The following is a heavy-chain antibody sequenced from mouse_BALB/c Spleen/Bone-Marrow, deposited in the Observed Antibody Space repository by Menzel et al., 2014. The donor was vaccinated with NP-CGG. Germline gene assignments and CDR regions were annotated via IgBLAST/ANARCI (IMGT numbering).Heavy chain of an antibody. Sequence: VQLVESGPGLGAPSQSLSITCTVSGFSLTSYGVHWVRQPLGKGLEWLGVIWAGGSTNYNSALMSRLSISKDNSKSQVFLKMNSLQTDDTAMYYCARRGDGYYLDYWGQGTTLTVSP. V-gene: IGHV2-9*02. CDR3: ARRGDGYYLDY. CDR1: GFSLTSYG. CDR2: IWAGGST. D-gene: IGHD2-3*01. J-gene: IGHJ2*01.